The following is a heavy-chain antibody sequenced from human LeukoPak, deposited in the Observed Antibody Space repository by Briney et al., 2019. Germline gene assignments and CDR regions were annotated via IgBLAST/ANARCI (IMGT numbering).Heavy chain of an antibody. CDR2: IYTSGST. CDR1: GGSISSYY. Sequence: SETLSLPCTVSGGSISSYYWSWIRQPAEKGLEWIGRIYTSGSTNYNPSLKGRVTMSVDTSKNQFSLKLSSVTAADTAVYYCATTMKSYGSRNDAFDIWGQGTMVTVSS. CDR3: ATTMKSYGSRNDAFDI. J-gene: IGHJ3*02. V-gene: IGHV4-4*07. D-gene: IGHD5-18*01.